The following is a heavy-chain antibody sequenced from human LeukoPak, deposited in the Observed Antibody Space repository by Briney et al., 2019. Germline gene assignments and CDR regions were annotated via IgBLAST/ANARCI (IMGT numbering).Heavy chain of an antibody. Sequence: SGGSLRLSCAVSGLTFSSYGMNWVRQAPGKGLEWVANIKQDGSEKYYVDSVKGRFTISRDNAKNSLYLQMNSLRAEDTAVYYCARRRYSGSSQHFDYWGQGTLVTVSS. CDR3: ARRRYSGSSQHFDY. D-gene: IGHD1-26*01. CDR1: GLTFSSYG. V-gene: IGHV3-7*01. J-gene: IGHJ4*02. CDR2: IKQDGSEK.